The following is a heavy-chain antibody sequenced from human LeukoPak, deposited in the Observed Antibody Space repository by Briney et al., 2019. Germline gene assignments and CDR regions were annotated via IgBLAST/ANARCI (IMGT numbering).Heavy chain of an antibody. CDR1: GFPFSSYG. CDR3: AKDAFSSGWELFDY. V-gene: IGHV3-30*18. Sequence: GGSLRLSCAASGFPFSSYGMHWVRQAPGTGLEWVAVISYDGSDKYYADSVKGRFTISRDNSKNTLYLQMNSLRAEDTAVYSCAKDAFSSGWELFDYWGQGTLVTVSS. D-gene: IGHD6-19*01. J-gene: IGHJ4*02. CDR2: ISYDGSDK.